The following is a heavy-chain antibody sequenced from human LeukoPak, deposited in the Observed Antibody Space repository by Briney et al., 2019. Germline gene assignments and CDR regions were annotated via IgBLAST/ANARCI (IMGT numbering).Heavy chain of an antibody. J-gene: IGHJ1*01. D-gene: IGHD2-2*02. V-gene: IGHV4-59*01. CDR2: IYYSGST. Sequence: SETLSLTCTVSGGSISSYYWSWIRQPPGKGLEWIGYIYYSGSTNYNPSLKSRVTISVDTSKNQFSLKLSSVTAADTAVYYCARGDVVVPAAIRSFQHWGQGTLVTVSS. CDR3: ARGDVVVPAAIRSFQH. CDR1: GGSISSYY.